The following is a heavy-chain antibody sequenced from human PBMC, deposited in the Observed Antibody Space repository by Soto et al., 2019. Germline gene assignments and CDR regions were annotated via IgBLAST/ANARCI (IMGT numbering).Heavy chain of an antibody. Sequence: SETLSLTCTVSGGSISSSSYYWGWIRQPPGKGLEWIGSIYYSGSTYYNPSLKSRVTISVDASKNQFSLKLSSVTAADTAVYYCARHHESTVAGNFDYWGQGTLVTVSS. CDR3: ARHHESTVAGNFDY. CDR2: IYYSGST. V-gene: IGHV4-39*01. CDR1: GGSISSSSYY. D-gene: IGHD6-19*01. J-gene: IGHJ4*02.